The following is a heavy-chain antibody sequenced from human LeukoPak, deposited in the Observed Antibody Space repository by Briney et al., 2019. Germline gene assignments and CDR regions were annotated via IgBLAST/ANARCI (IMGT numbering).Heavy chain of an antibody. Sequence: GGSLRLSCAASGFTFSSYSMNWVRQAPGKGLEWVSSISSSSSYIYYADSVKGRFTISRDNAKNSLYLQMNSLRAEDTAVYYCARAGITMVRSWFDPWGQGTLVTVSS. J-gene: IGHJ5*02. D-gene: IGHD3-10*01. V-gene: IGHV3-21*01. CDR2: ISSSSSYI. CDR1: GFTFSSYS. CDR3: ARAGITMVRSWFDP.